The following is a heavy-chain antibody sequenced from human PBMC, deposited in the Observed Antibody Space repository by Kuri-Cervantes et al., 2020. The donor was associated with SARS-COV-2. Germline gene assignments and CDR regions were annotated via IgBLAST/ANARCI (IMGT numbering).Heavy chain of an antibody. CDR3: ARAYGFLRYIYYMDV. CDR1: GGSFSGYY. Sequence: SETLSLTCAVYGGSFSGYYWTWIRQSPGKGLEWIGEVNHRGDTNYNPSLMGRVIISVDTSNSQFSLRLTSVTAADTAVYHCARAYGFLRYIYYMDVWGKGNTVTVSS. J-gene: IGHJ6*04. V-gene: IGHV4-34*01. CDR2: VNHRGDT. D-gene: IGHD3-9*01.